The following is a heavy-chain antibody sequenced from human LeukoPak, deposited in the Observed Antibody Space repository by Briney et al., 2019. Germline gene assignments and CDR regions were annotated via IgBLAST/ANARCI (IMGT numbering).Heavy chain of an antibody. V-gene: IGHV3-66*01. CDR2: IYAAGST. CDR1: EIIVSSNY. D-gene: IGHD3-10*01. Sequence: PGGSLRLSCVASEIIVSSNYMSWVRQAPGKGLECVSVIYAAGSTFYADSIKGRFSISRDNSKNMVYLQMNSLRAEDTAVYYCARGRLGVRAADLWGQGTLVTVSS. CDR3: ARGRLGVRAADL. J-gene: IGHJ5*02.